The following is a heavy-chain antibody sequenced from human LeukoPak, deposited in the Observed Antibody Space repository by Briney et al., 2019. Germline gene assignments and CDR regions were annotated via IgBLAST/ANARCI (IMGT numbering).Heavy chain of an antibody. D-gene: IGHD3-22*01. CDR3: ARGMYSSSESFDV. CDR2: INPSAGDT. J-gene: IGHJ3*01. Sequence: GASVKVSCKASGYTFGAYYIHWLRQAPGQGLEYMGWINPSAGDTRFAERSRGRVTLTRDTSTTTVYMELTRLTFGDTAVYFCARGMYSSSESFDVWGQGTMVVVSS. V-gene: IGHV1-2*02. CDR1: GYTFGAYY.